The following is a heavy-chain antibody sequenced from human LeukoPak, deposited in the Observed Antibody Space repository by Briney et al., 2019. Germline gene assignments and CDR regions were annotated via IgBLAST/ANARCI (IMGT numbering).Heavy chain of an antibody. Sequence: PSETLSLTCTVSGGSISSYYWSWIRQPPGKGLEWIGYIYYSGTTNYNPSLKSRVTISVDTSKNQFSLKLSSVTAADTAVYYCARGTLTMVRGASYYFDYWGQGTLVTVSS. CDR1: GGSISSYY. CDR2: IYYSGTT. D-gene: IGHD3-10*01. V-gene: IGHV4-59*12. CDR3: ARGTLTMVRGASYYFDY. J-gene: IGHJ4*02.